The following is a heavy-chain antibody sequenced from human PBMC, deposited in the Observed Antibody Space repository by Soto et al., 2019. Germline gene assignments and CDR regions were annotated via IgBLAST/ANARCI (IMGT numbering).Heavy chain of an antibody. V-gene: IGHV4-39*01. Sequence: QLQLQESGPGLVKPSETLSLTCTVSGGSISSSSYYWGWIRQPPGKGLEWIGSIYYSGSTYYNPSLKRRVTISVDTSKNQFSLKLSSVTAADTAVYYCARLGGDCSGGSCYAGWGQGTLVTVSS. D-gene: IGHD2-15*01. CDR3: ARLGGDCSGGSCYAG. J-gene: IGHJ4*02. CDR2: IYYSGST. CDR1: GGSISSSSYY.